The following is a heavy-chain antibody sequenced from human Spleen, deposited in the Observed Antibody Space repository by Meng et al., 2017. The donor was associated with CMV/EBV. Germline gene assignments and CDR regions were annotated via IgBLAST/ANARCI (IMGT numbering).Heavy chain of an antibody. CDR1: GGTFSNFA. J-gene: IGHJ4*02. CDR2: IIPVYGTV. Sequence: SVKVSCKASGGTFSNFAVSWVRIAPGQEPEWMGGIIPVYGTVNYAQKFQGRVTITADDSTNTGYMELSSLRSEDTAMYFCAREGYSYGQYWFDYWGQGTLVTVSS. CDR3: AREGYSYGQYWFDY. D-gene: IGHD5-18*01. V-gene: IGHV1-69*13.